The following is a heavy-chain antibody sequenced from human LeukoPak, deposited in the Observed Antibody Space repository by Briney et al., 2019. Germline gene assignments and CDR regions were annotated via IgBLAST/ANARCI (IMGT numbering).Heavy chain of an antibody. V-gene: IGHV3-48*01. CDR2: ISSGSNTI. CDR1: GFTFSTYS. J-gene: IGHJ4*02. CDR3: ATYWNYGY. D-gene: IGHD1-7*01. Sequence: GGSLRLSCAASGFTFSTYSMNWVRQAPGKGLEWVSYISSGSNTIYHADSVKGRFTISRDNAKNSLYLQMNSLRAEDTAVYYCATYWNYGYWGQGTLVTVSS.